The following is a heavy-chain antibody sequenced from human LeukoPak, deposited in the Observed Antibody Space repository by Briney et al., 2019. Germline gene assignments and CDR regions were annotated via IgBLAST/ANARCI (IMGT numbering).Heavy chain of an antibody. CDR1: GFTFDDYA. CDR3: VTMIVVAPGGAFDI. J-gene: IGHJ3*02. D-gene: IGHD3-22*01. CDR2: ISWNSGSI. V-gene: IGHV3-9*01. Sequence: PGGSLRLSCAASGFTFDDYAMHWVRQAPGKGLEWVPGISWNSGSIGYADSVKGRFTISRDNAKNSLYLQMNSLRAEDTALYYCVTMIVVAPGGAFDIWGQGTMVIVSS.